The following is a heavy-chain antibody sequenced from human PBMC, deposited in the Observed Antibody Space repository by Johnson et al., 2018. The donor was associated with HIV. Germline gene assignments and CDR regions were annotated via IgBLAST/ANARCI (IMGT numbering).Heavy chain of an antibody. CDR1: GFTVSTNY. CDR3: ARAVRLGYCSGGSGYGDALDI. Sequence: VQLVESGGGLVQPGGSLRLSCAVSGFTVSTNYMSWVRQAPGKGLECVSVIYSGGSTYYADSVKGRFTISRDNAKNSLYLQMNSLRAEDTALYYCARAVRLGYCSGGSGYGDALDIWCQGTMVTVSS. CDR2: IYSGGST. D-gene: IGHD2-15*01. J-gene: IGHJ3*02. V-gene: IGHV3-66*01.